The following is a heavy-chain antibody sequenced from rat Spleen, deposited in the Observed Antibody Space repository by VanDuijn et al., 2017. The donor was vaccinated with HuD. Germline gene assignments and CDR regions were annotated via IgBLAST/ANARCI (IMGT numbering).Heavy chain of an antibody. CDR2: ISTGGDDT. V-gene: IGHV5S23*01. CDR1: GFTFSDFD. Sequence: EVQLVESGGGLVQPGRPLKLSCAASGFTFSDFDMAWVRQAPTKGLEWVASISTGGDDTYYRDSVKGRFTISRDDEESTLYLQMNNLRSEDTAIYYCALESDWGQGTLVTVSS. D-gene: IGHD4-2*01. J-gene: IGHJ3*01. CDR3: ALESD.